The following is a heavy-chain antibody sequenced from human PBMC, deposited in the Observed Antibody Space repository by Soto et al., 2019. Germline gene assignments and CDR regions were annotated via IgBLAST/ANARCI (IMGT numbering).Heavy chain of an antibody. CDR1: GFTFSSSA. V-gene: IGHV3-23*01. Sequence: GGSLRLSCAASGFTFSSSAMSWVRQAPGKGLEWVSAISAGGGSTYYADSVKGRFTISRDNSKNTLYLQMNSLRAEDTAVYYCAKDWLGAYYYDSSGYPATDAFDIWGQGTMVTVSS. CDR3: AKDWLGAYYYDSSGYPATDAFDI. J-gene: IGHJ3*02. CDR2: ISAGGGST. D-gene: IGHD3-22*01.